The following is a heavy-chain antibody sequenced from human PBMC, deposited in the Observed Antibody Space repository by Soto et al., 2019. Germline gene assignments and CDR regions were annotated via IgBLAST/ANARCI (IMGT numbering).Heavy chain of an antibody. CDR1: GASVSSYF. D-gene: IGHD6-19*01. CDR2: IYNSGRI. CDR3: ARVHSGWSSGHGLDV. Sequence: SYTLSLTCTVSGASVSSYFCSWVRQPPGKGLEWIGYIYNSGRINYNPSLKSRVTISLDTCDYDFSLRLTSLTAAETAVYYCARVHSGWSSGHGLDVWGQGTTVTDSS. J-gene: IGHJ6*02. V-gene: IGHV4-59*02.